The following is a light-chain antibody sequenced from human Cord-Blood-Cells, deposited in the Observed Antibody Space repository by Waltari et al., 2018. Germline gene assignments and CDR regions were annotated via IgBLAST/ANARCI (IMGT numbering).Light chain of an antibody. CDR1: SSDVGGYNY. Sequence: QSALTQPASVSGSPGQSITISCTGTSSDVGGYNYVSWYQQHPGQAPKLMIYDVSKWPSGVSNRFSGSKSGNTASLTISGLQAEDEADYYCSSYTSSSTWVFGGGTKLTVL. J-gene: IGLJ3*02. V-gene: IGLV2-14*01. CDR2: DVS. CDR3: SSYTSSSTWV.